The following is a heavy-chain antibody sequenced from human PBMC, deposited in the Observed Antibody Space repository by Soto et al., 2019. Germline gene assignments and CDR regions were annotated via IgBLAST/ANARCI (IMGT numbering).Heavy chain of an antibody. D-gene: IGHD2-2*02. CDR3: ARDRWACSSTSCDSGSPWFDP. CDR1: GYKFTNYY. Sequence: AASVKVPFKASGYKFTNYYIHWVRQAPGQGLEWMGKIHHSGGSTNSEQKFQGRVTMTRDTSTSTVYMELSSLRSEDTAIYYCARDRWACSSTSCDSGSPWFDPWGQGTLVTVSS. J-gene: IGHJ5*02. V-gene: IGHV1-46*01. CDR2: IHHSGGST.